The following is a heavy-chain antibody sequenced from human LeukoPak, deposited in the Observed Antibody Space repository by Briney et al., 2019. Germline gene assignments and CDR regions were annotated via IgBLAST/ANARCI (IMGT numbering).Heavy chain of an antibody. D-gene: IGHD1-1*01. CDR2: FSVYNGDT. Sequence: GASVKVSCKASGYTFTTYGFSWVRQAPGQGLEWMGRFSVYNGDTNYAQKFQGRLTVTTDTSTSTAYMELRSLRSDDTAVYYCARGNNWNDGFDPWGQGTLVTVSS. CDR3: ARGNNWNDGFDP. V-gene: IGHV1-18*01. CDR1: GYTFTTYG. J-gene: IGHJ5*02.